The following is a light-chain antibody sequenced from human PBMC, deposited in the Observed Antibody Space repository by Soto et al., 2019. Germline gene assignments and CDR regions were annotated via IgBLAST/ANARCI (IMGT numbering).Light chain of an antibody. CDR2: SAS. Sequence: EIVMTQSPATLSVSPGERATLSCRASQSVGSSLAWYQQGPGQAPRLIIYSASTRATDIPARFSGSGSGTEFTLTISSLQSEDFAVYYCQQYTSWPYTFGQGTKLEIK. CDR1: QSVGSS. J-gene: IGKJ2*01. V-gene: IGKV3-15*01. CDR3: QQYTSWPYT.